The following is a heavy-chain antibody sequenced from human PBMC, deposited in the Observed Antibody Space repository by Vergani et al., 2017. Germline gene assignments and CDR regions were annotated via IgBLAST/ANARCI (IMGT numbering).Heavy chain of an antibody. V-gene: IGHV3-48*01. J-gene: IGHJ4*02. Sequence: DVQLVESGGDLVQPGGSLRLSCAASGFTFSSYSMNWVRQAPGKGLEWISYISTTSDTIYYADSVRGRFTISRDNAKNSLYLEMNSLRVEDMAVYFCARSLVAGKGGYWGQGTRVAVSS. D-gene: IGHD6-19*01. CDR1: GFTFSSYS. CDR2: ISTTSDTI. CDR3: ARSLVAGKGGY.